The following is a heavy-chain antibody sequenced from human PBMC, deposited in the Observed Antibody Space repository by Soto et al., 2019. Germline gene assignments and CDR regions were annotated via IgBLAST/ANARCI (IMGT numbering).Heavy chain of an antibody. CDR1: GFTFSSYG. D-gene: IGHD1-26*01. J-gene: IGHJ5*02. Sequence: PGGPLGLSSSASGFTFSSYGMHWVRQAPGKGLEWVAVISYDGSNKYYADSVKGRFTISRDNSKNTLYLQMNSLRAEDTAVYYCAKGEPFSFDPWGQGTLVTVSS. CDR2: ISYDGSNK. V-gene: IGHV3-30*18. CDR3: AKGEPFSFDP.